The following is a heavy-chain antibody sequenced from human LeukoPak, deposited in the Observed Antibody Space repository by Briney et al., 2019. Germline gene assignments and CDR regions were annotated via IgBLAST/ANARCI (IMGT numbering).Heavy chain of an antibody. CDR2: INPTGGST. J-gene: IGHJ4*02. D-gene: IGHD2-21*02. CDR1: GYTFTSYY. CDR3: ARDHYHKIRSVMVTAPDY. V-gene: IGHV1-46*01. Sequence: ASVKVSCKASGYTFTSYYMHWVRQAPGEGLEWMGIINPTGGSTSYAQKFQGRVTMTRDTSTSTVYMELRSLRSEDTAVYYCARDHYHKIRSVMVTAPDYWGQGTLVIVSS.